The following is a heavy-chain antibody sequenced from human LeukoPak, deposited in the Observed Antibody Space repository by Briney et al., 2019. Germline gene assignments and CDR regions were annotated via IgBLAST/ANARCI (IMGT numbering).Heavy chain of an antibody. CDR2: IIPIFGTA. V-gene: IGHV1-69*13. J-gene: IGHJ4*02. CDR3: ARRGRGYGSGSYYSGFDY. Sequence: SVKVSCKASGYTFTSYGISWVRQAPGQGLEWMGGIIPIFGTANYAQKFQGRVTITADESTSTAYMELSSLRSEDTAVYYCARRGRGYGSGSYYSGFDYWGQGTLVTVSS. D-gene: IGHD3-10*01. CDR1: GYTFTSYG.